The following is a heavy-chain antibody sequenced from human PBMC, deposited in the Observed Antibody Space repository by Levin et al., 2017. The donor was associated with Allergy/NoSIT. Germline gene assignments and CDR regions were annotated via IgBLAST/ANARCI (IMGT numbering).Heavy chain of an antibody. Sequence: SCTASGFIFWDYTMTWVRQAPGKGLEWVGYIRGKAYGEATEYAASVKGRFTFSRDDSKSIVYLQMNSLKTEDTAVYYCTRGPDDNDYAPWGQGTLVTVSS. CDR3: TRGPDDNDYAP. V-gene: IGHV3-49*02. CDR2: IRGKAYGEAT. D-gene: IGHD3-16*01. J-gene: IGHJ5*02. CDR1: GFIFWDYT.